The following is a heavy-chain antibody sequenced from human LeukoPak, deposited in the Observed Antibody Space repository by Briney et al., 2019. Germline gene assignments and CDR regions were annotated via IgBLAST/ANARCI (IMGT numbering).Heavy chain of an antibody. CDR2: IKQDGSEK. CDR1: GFTFSTYW. D-gene: IGHD3-3*01. CDR3: AKEESNFWSGYPDY. J-gene: IGHJ4*02. Sequence: GGSLRLSCAASGFTFSTYWMNWVRQAPGKGLEWVANIKQDGSEKFYVDSVKGRFTISRDNAKNSLYLQMNSLRAEDSAVYYCAKEESNFWSGYPDYWGQGTLVTASS. V-gene: IGHV3-7*05.